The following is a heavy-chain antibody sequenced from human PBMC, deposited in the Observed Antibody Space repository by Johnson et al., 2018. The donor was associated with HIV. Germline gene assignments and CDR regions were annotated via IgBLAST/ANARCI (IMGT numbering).Heavy chain of an antibody. CDR1: GFTFSSYA. CDR3: ARGKDMAGTGAFDI. J-gene: IGHJ3*02. V-gene: IGHV3-30*04. CDR2: ISYDGSNK. D-gene: IGHD6-19*01. Sequence: QMLLVESGGGVVQPGRSLRLSCAASGFTFSSYAIHWVRQAPGKGLEWVAAISYDGSNKYYADSVKGRFTISRGNSKTTLYLQMNSLRAGDTAVYFCARGKDMAGTGAFDIWGQGTMVTVSS.